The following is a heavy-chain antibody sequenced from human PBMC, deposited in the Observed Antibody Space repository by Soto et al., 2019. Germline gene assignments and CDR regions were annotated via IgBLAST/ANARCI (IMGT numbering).Heavy chain of an antibody. J-gene: IGHJ3*02. CDR3: AKDPNGNYVGAFDM. CDR2: ISSSGDST. D-gene: IGHD1-7*01. Sequence: PGGSLRLSCVASGFTFSPYAMIWVRQAPGKGLEWVSGISSSGDSTYYADSVKGRFTISRDNSKNMLYLQMSSLRADDTALYYCAKDPNGNYVGAFDMRGHGTMVTVSS. V-gene: IGHV3-23*01. CDR1: GFTFSPYA.